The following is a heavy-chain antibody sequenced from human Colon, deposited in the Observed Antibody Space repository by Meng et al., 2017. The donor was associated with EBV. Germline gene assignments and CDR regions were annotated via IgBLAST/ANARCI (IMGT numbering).Heavy chain of an antibody. CDR2: IYYSGST. Sequence: QVQLQESGPGLVKPSKTLSPTCTVSGGSISSGGYYWSWIRQHPGKGLEWIGYIYYSGSTYYNPSLKSRVTISIDTSKNQFSLKLSSVTAADTAVYYCARGPSRWLQFSFDYWGQGTLVTVSS. V-gene: IGHV4-31*03. CDR1: GGSISSGGYY. D-gene: IGHD5-24*01. J-gene: IGHJ4*02. CDR3: ARGPSRWLQFSFDY.